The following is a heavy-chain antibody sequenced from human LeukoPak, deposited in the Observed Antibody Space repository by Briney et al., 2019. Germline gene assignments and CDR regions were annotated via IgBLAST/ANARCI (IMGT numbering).Heavy chain of an antibody. Sequence: PSETLSLTCTVSVGSLRSYYWSWIRQPPGKGLEWIGYIYDSVDTNYSPSLKSRVTISIDTSKNQFSLKLSSVTAADTAVYYCARDTYYYETSGYSSDDAFDIWGQGTMVTVSS. V-gene: IGHV4-59*01. CDR3: ARDTYYYETSGYSSDDAFDI. D-gene: IGHD3-22*01. CDR2: IYDSVDT. CDR1: VGSLRSYY. J-gene: IGHJ3*02.